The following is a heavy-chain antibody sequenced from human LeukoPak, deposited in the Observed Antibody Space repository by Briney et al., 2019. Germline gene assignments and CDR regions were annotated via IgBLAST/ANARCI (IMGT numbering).Heavy chain of an antibody. CDR2: INPSGGST. CDR1: GYTFTSYY. D-gene: IGHD3-3*01. Sequence: ASVKVSCKASGYTFTSYYMHWVRQAPGQGLEWMGIINPSGGSTSYAQKFQGRVTMTRDTSTSTVYMELSSLRSEDTAVYYCARVPRTDSNYDFWSGYLRGDYYYYYGMDVWGQGTTVTVSS. CDR3: ARVPRTDSNYDFWSGYLRGDYYYYYGMDV. V-gene: IGHV1-46*01. J-gene: IGHJ6*02.